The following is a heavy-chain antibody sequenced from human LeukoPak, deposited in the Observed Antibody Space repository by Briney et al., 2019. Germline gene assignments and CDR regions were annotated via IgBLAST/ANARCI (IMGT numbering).Heavy chain of an antibody. V-gene: IGHV3-30-3*01. Sequence: GGSLRLSCVASGFTFSSYAMHWVRQAPGKGLEWVAVISYDGSNKYYADSVKGRFTISRDNSKNTLYLQMNSLRAEDTAVYYCARDRGYYDSIDYWGQGTLVTVSS. J-gene: IGHJ4*02. CDR3: ARDRGYYDSIDY. CDR1: GFTFSSYA. D-gene: IGHD3-22*01. CDR2: ISYDGSNK.